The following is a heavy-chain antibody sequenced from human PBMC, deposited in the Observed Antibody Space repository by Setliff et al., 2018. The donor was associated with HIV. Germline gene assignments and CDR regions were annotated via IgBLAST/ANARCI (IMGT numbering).Heavy chain of an antibody. Sequence: ASVKVSCKASGYTFTTYGISWVRQAPGQGLEWMGWISAYNGNTNYAQKLQGRVTITADPSTDTTYMELSSLRSEDTAVYYCARLVWFGEGGGVWGQGTTVTVSS. D-gene: IGHD3-10*01. J-gene: IGHJ6*02. CDR3: ARLVWFGEGGGV. CDR2: ISAYNGNT. CDR1: GYTFTTYG. V-gene: IGHV1-18*01.